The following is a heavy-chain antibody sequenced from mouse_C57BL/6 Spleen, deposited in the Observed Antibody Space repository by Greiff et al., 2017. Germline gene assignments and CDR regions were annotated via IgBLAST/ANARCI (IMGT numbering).Heavy chain of an antibody. J-gene: IGHJ2*01. CDR2: INPGSGGT. D-gene: IGHD1-1*01. CDR3: ARGGITTVGSDY. V-gene: IGHV1-54*01. Sequence: QVQLQQSGAELVRPGPSVTVSCKASGYAFTNSLIEWVKQRPGQGLEWIGVINPGSGGTNYNEQFKGKATLTADKSSSTAYMQLSSLTSEDSAVYFCARGGITTVGSDYGGQGTTLTVSS. CDR1: GYAFTNSL.